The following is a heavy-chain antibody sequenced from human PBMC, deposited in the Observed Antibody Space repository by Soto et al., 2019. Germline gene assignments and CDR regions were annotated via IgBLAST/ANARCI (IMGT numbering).Heavy chain of an antibody. J-gene: IGHJ4*02. V-gene: IGHV4-39*01. CDR2: IYYSGST. CDR1: GGSISSSSYY. D-gene: IGHD6-6*01. CDR3: ARSHSSSFWVFDY. Sequence: SETLSLTCTVSGGSISSSSYYWGWIRQPPGKGLEWIGSIYYSGSTYYNPSLKSRVTISVDTSKNQFSLKLSSVTAADTAVYYCARSHSSSFWVFDYWGQGTLVTVSS.